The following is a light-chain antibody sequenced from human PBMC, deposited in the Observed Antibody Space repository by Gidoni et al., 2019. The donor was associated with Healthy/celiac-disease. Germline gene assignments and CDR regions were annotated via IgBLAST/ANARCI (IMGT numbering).Light chain of an antibody. V-gene: IGKV3-15*01. CDR3: QQYNNWPPIT. Sequence: EIVITHSPATLSVSPGERATLSCRASQSVSSTLAWYQQKPGQAPRLRIYGASTRATGIPARFSGSGSGTEFTLTISSLQSEDLAVYYCQQYNNWPPITVXXXTRLEIK. J-gene: IGKJ5*01. CDR1: QSVSST. CDR2: GAS.